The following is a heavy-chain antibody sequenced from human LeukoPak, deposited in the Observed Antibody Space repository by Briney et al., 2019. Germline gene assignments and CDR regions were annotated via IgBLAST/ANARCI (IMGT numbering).Heavy chain of an antibody. CDR1: GDSIRSYY. V-gene: IGHV4-59*01. Sequence: SETLSLTCTVSGDSIRSYYWSWIRQPPGKGLEWIGYIYYSGSTKYNPSLKSRVTISVDTSQNQFSLKLSSVTAADTAVYYCAGVKVKGGITIFKENHYMDVWGKGTTVTVSS. J-gene: IGHJ6*03. CDR2: IYYSGST. D-gene: IGHD3-3*01. CDR3: AGVKVKGGITIFKENHYMDV.